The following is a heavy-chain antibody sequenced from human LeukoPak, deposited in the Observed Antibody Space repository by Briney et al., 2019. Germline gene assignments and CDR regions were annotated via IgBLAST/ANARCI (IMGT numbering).Heavy chain of an antibody. CDR2: IPYDESNK. J-gene: IGHJ6*02. CDR3: ARDIYSSGWTNFNYYYYGMDV. Sequence: GGSLSLSCPASGLTFSSYAMHWVRQAPGKGLEWVAVIPYDESNKYYADSVKGRFTISRDNSKNTLYLQMNSLRAEDTAVYYCARDIYSSGWTNFNYYYYGMDVWGQGTTVTVSS. CDR1: GLTFSSYA. V-gene: IGHV3-30-3*01. D-gene: IGHD6-19*01.